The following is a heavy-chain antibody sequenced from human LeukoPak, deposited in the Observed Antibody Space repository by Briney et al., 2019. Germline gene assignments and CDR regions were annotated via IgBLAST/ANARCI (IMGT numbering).Heavy chain of an antibody. V-gene: IGHV4-38-2*02. CDR3: ARDLDYGPRNWFDP. J-gene: IGHJ5*02. D-gene: IGHD4-17*01. Sequence: PSETLSLTCTVAGYSIRSGFYWGWIRQPPGKGLEWIGNIYHSGITYSTPSLKSRVTISVDTSKNQFSLKLNSVTAADTALYFCARDLDYGPRNWFDPWGQGTLVIVSS. CDR1: GYSIRSGFY. CDR2: IYHSGIT.